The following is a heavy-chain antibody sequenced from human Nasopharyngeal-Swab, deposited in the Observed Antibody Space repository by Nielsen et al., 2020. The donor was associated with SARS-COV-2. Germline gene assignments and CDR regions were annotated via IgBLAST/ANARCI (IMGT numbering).Heavy chain of an antibody. CDR1: GGSISSNNYY. D-gene: IGHD3-22*01. Sequence: SETLSLTCTVSGGSISSNNYYWGWIRQPPGKGLEWIGTIYYSGTTYYNPSLKSRVTISVDTSKNQFSLNLRSVTAADTAVYYCVRGYYDSNGYQTPFDYWGQGTLVTVSS. J-gene: IGHJ4*02. V-gene: IGHV4-39*07. CDR3: VRGYYDSNGYQTPFDY. CDR2: IYYSGTT.